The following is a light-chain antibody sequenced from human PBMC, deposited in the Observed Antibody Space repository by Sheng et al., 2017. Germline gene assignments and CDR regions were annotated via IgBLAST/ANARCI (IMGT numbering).Light chain of an antibody. CDR1: SSNIGAGYD. CDR3: KSYDSSLSGWV. J-gene: IGLJ3*02. V-gene: IGLV1-40*01. Sequence: QSVLTQPPSVSGAPGQRVTISCTGSSSNIGAGYDVHWYQQLPGTAPKLLIYGNNNRPSGVPDRFSGSKSGTSASLAITGPQAEDEADYYCKSYDSSLSGWVFGGRDQADR. CDR2: GNN.